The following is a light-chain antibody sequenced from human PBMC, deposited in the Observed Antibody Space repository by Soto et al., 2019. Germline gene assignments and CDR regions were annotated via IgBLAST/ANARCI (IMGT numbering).Light chain of an antibody. J-gene: IGLJ2*01. CDR1: SSDVGGYNY. Sequence: QSALTQPPSSSGSPGQSVTISCTGTSSDVGGYNYVSWYQQHPGKAPKLMIYEVSKRPSGVPDRFSGSKSGNTASLTVSGLQAEYEADYYCSSFAGSFYWVFGGGTKLTVL. V-gene: IGLV2-8*01. CDR2: EVS. CDR3: SSFAGSFYWV.